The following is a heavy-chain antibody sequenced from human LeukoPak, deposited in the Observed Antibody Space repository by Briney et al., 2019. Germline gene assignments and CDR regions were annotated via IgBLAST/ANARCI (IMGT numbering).Heavy chain of an antibody. Sequence: GGSLRLSCTVSGFTVSSNSMSWVRQAPGKGLEWVSFIYSDNTHYSDSVKGRFTISRDNSKNTLYLQMNSLKAEDTAVYYCARRAGAYSHPYDYWGQGTLVTVSS. V-gene: IGHV3-53*01. D-gene: IGHD4/OR15-4a*01. CDR3: ARRAGAYSHPYDY. CDR1: GFTVSSNS. CDR2: IYSDNT. J-gene: IGHJ4*02.